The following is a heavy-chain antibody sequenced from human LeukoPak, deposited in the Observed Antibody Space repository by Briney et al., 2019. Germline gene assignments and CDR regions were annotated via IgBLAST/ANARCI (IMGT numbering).Heavy chain of an antibody. CDR2: INHSGST. Sequence: SETLSLTCAVYGGSFSGYYWSWIRQPPGKGLEWIGEINHSGSTNYNPSLKSRVTISVDTSKNQFSLKLSSVTAAVTAVYYCASGLLWGYFDYWGQGTLVTVSS. CDR1: GGSFSGYY. D-gene: IGHD3-10*01. CDR3: ASGLLWGYFDY. V-gene: IGHV4-34*01. J-gene: IGHJ4*02.